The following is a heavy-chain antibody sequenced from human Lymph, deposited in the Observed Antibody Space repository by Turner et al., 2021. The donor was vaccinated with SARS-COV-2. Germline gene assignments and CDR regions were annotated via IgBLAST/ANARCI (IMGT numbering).Heavy chain of an antibody. CDR2: VSGSGGDT. D-gene: IGHD3-22*01. CDR1: GFTFSSYA. V-gene: IGHV3-23*01. J-gene: IGHJ4*02. CDR3: AKGVRGAMIVVVIPYFDY. Sequence: EVQLLESGGGVVQPGGSLRLSCAASGFTFSSYAMSWVRQGPGKGLEWVSAVSGSGGDTYYAASVKGRFTISRDNSKNTLYLQMNSLRAEDTAVYYCAKGVRGAMIVVVIPYFDYWGQGTLVTVSS.